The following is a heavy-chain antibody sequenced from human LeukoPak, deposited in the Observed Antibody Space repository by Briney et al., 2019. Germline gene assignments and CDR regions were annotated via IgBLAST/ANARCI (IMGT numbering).Heavy chain of an antibody. CDR2: ISRSGGST. J-gene: IGHJ4*02. Sequence: PGGSLRLSCAASRFTFSNNAMTWVRQAPGKRLEWVSSISRSGGSTYYADSVKGRFTISRDNSKNTLYLQMNSLRAEDTALYFCANEVRPNDYWGRGTLVTVSS. D-gene: IGHD4/OR15-4a*01. V-gene: IGHV3-23*01. CDR3: ANEVRPNDY. CDR1: RFTFSNNA.